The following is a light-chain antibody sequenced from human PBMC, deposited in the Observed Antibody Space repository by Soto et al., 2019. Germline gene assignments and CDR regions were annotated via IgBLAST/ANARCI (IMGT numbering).Light chain of an antibody. Sequence: EIVLTQSPGTLSLSPGQRATLSCRASESISRDYLAWYQQRLGQAPRLLIYGASSGATGIPDRFSGSGSGTDFTLTISNLLPDDCATYFCHQTYTTPLYTFGQGTHLDI. CDR3: HQTYTTPLYT. CDR2: GAS. CDR1: ESISRDY. V-gene: IGKV3-20*01. J-gene: IGKJ2*01.